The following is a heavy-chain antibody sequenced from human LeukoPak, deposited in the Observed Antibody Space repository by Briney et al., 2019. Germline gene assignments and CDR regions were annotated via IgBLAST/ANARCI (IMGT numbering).Heavy chain of an antibody. J-gene: IGHJ4*02. CDR3: ARARESMATAGSYFDY. Sequence: NTSQTLSLTCAVSGGSISSGDYSWSWIRQPPGNGLEWIGYIYHTGNTNYNPSLKSRVTISVARSMNQFSLRLSSVTAADTAVYYCARARESMATAGSYFDYWGQGTLVTVSS. CDR2: IYHTGNT. D-gene: IGHD6-13*01. V-gene: IGHV4-30-2*01. CDR1: GGSISSGDYS.